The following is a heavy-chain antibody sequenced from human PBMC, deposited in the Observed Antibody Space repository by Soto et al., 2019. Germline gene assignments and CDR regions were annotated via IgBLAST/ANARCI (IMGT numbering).Heavy chain of an antibody. J-gene: IGHJ4*02. V-gene: IGHV3-64D*08. Sequence: GGSLRLSCSASGFTFDSFDLHWVRQAPGKGLEYISGISTNGGTTYYVDSVKGRFTISRDNSKNTLYLQMNSLRFGDTAVYFCVRKEGYCGGGSCYYQFWGQGTLVTVSS. CDR2: ISTNGGTT. D-gene: IGHD2-15*01. CDR3: VRKEGYCGGGSCYYQF. CDR1: GFTFDSFD.